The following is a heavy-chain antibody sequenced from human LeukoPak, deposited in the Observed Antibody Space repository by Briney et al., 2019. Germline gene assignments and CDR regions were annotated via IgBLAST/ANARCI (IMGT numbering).Heavy chain of an antibody. D-gene: IGHD3-22*01. J-gene: IGHJ1*01. Sequence: GGSLRLSCAASGFTFSSYWMHWVRQAPGKGLLWVSRMNTDGSRTIYADSVEGRFTIFRDNAKNTLFLQMTSLRAEDTAVYYCARGHHYDSSGYPEYFQHWGQGTLVTVSS. CDR1: GFTFSSYW. CDR2: MNTDGSRT. V-gene: IGHV3-74*01. CDR3: ARGHHYDSSGYPEYFQH.